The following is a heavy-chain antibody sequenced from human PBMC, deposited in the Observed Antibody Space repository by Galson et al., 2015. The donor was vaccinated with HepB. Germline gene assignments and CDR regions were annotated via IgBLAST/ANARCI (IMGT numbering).Heavy chain of an antibody. J-gene: IGHJ4*02. CDR1: GDSVSSSSAA. CDR3: ARSDIGIAAAGLLDY. V-gene: IGHV6-1*01. CDR2: TYYRSKWYN. Sequence: CAISGDSVSSSSAAWNWIRQSPSRGLEWLGRTYYRSKWYNDYAVSVKSRITINPDTSKNQFSLQLNSVTPEDTAVYYCARSDIGIAAAGLLDYWGQGTLVTVSS. D-gene: IGHD6-13*01.